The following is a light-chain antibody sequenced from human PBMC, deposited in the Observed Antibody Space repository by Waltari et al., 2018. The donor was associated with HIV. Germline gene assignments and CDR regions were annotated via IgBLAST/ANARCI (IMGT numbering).Light chain of an antibody. V-gene: IGLV2-23*02. Sequence: QSALTQPASVSGSPGQSITISCTGTRRDVGDYNYVSWYQQHPGKAPKLMIYDVNKRPSGVSNRFAGSKSGNTASLTISGLQAEDEADYYCCSYAGSSTVVFGGGTKLTVL. J-gene: IGLJ2*01. CDR2: DVN. CDR3: CSYAGSSTVV. CDR1: RRDVGDYNY.